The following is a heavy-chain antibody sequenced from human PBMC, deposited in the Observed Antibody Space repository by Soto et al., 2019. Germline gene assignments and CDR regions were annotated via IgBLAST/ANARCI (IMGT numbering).Heavy chain of an antibody. D-gene: IGHD3-10*01. J-gene: IGHJ4*02. CDR1: GGSISTYN. CDR2: INYSGGT. Sequence: QVQLQESGPGLVKASETLSLTCTVSGGSISTYNWSWMRQSPGKRLEWIAYINYSGGTDYNPSLKSRVTISVDTSNNQFFLNLNSVTAADTAIYYCGRDATLIRGLLDEIDYWGQGTLVTV. V-gene: IGHV4-59*01. CDR3: GRDATLIRGLLDEIDY.